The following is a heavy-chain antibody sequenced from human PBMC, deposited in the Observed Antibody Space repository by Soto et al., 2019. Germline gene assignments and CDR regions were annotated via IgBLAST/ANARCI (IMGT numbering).Heavy chain of an antibody. CDR3: ARSSGDCGGDCYTPRRGYFDY. CDR1: GGSISSYY. CDR2: IYYSGST. D-gene: IGHD2-21*02. V-gene: IGHV4-59*01. J-gene: IGHJ4*02. Sequence: SETLSLTCTVSGGSISSYYWSWIRQPPGKGLEWIGYIYYSGSTNYNPSLKSRVTISVDTSKNQFSLKLSSVTAADTAVYYCARSSGDCGGDCYTPRRGYFDYWGQGTLVTVSS.